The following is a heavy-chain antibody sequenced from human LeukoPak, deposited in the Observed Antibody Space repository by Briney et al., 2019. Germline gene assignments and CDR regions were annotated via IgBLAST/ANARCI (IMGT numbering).Heavy chain of an antibody. Sequence: GASVKVSCKASGGTFGSYALIWVRQAPGQGLEWMGGIIPMFGTANNAQKFQGRVTITADKSTGTAYMELSSLRSEDTAVYYCARSVEGYCSGGSCYSYYYYMDVWGKGTTVTVSS. CDR2: IIPMFGTA. CDR1: GGTFGSYA. CDR3: ARSVEGYCSGGSCYSYYYYMDV. D-gene: IGHD2-15*01. J-gene: IGHJ6*03. V-gene: IGHV1-69*06.